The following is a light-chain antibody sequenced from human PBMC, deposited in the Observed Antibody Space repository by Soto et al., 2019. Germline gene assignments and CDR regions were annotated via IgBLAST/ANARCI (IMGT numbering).Light chain of an antibody. Sequence: HSVLTQPPSVSGAPGQRVTISCTGNSSNIGAGYDVHWYQQLPGTAPKLLIYGNSNRPSGVPDRFSGSKSGTSASLTITGLQAEDEADYYCQSYDSSLSALFGGGTKLTVL. CDR1: SSNIGAGYD. CDR2: GNS. CDR3: QSYDSSLSAL. V-gene: IGLV1-40*01. J-gene: IGLJ3*02.